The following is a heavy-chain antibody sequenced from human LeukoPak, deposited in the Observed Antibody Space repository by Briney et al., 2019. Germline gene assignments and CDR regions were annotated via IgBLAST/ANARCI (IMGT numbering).Heavy chain of an antibody. CDR1: RYTVTGYY. Sequence: GASVKVSCKALRYTVTGYYMHWVRQAPGQGLEWMGWINPNSGGTNYAQKFQGRVTMTRDTSISTAYMELSRLRSDDTAVYYCARALGGLRYFDWLLPPYFDYWGQGTLVTVSS. J-gene: IGHJ4*02. CDR3: ARALGGLRYFDWLLPPYFDY. CDR2: INPNSGGT. D-gene: IGHD3-9*01. V-gene: IGHV1-2*02.